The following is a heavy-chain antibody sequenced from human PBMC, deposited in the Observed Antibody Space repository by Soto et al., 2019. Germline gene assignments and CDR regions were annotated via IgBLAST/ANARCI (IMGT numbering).Heavy chain of an antibody. CDR3: ARLGTTYFAY. V-gene: IGHV4-59*08. D-gene: IGHD1-1*01. Sequence: PSETLSLTCTVSGGSISSYYWSWIRQPPGKGLEWIGYIYYSGSTNYNPSLKSRVTISVDTSKNQFSLKLSSVTAADTAVYYCARLGTTYFAYWGQGTLVTVSS. CDR2: IYYSGST. CDR1: GGSISSYY. J-gene: IGHJ4*02.